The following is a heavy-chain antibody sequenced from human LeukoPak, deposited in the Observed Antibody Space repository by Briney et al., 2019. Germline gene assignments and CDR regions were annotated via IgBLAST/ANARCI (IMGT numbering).Heavy chain of an antibody. V-gene: IGHV1-8*01. CDR3: XRGGARQQPLGFDY. J-gene: IGHJ4*02. CDR1: GYTFTSYD. CDR2: MNPNSGNT. D-gene: IGHD6-13*01. Sequence: ASVKVSCKASGYTFTSYDINWVRQATGQGLEWMGWMNPNSGNTGYAQKFQGRVTMTRNTSISTAYMELSSLRSEDTSVYYCXRGGARQQPLGFDYWGQGTLVTVSS.